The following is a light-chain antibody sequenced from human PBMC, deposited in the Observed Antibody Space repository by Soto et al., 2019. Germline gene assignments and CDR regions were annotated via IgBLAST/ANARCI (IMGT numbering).Light chain of an antibody. V-gene: IGLV2-14*03. CDR2: DVR. CDR3: SSYTSSDTYV. Sequence: QSALTQPASVSGSPGQSITISCSGISIDLGAYNYVSWYQQHPGKAPKLMIYDVRSRPSGVSNRFSASMSGNTASLTISGLQAEDEADYYCSSYTSSDTYVFGPGTKVTVL. CDR1: SIDLGAYNY. J-gene: IGLJ1*01.